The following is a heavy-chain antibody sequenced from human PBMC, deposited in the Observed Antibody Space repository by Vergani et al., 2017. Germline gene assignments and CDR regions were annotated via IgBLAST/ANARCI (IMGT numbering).Heavy chain of an antibody. D-gene: IGHD2-2*01. CDR2: ISGSGGST. V-gene: IGHV3-23*04. CDR1: GFTFSSYA. J-gene: IGHJ3*02. Sequence: EVQLVESGGGLVQPGGSLRLSCAASGFTFSSYAMSWVRQAPGKGLEWVSAISGSGGSTYYADSVKGRFTISRDNSKNTLYLQMNSLRAEDKAVYYCANLVGYCSSTSCSDAFDIWGQGTMVTVSS. CDR3: ANLVGYCSSTSCSDAFDI.